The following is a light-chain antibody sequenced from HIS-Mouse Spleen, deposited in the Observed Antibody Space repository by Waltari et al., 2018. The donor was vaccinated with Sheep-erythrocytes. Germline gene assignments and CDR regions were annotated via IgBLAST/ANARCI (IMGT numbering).Light chain of an antibody. CDR3: CSYAGSYNHV. Sequence: HSALTQPRSVSGSPGQSVTISCTGTSSDVGCYNYVAWYQQHPGKAPKLLIYDVSKRPSGVPDRFSGSKSGNTASLTISGLQAEDEADYYCCSYAGSYNHVFATGTKVTVL. CDR1: SSDVGCYNY. V-gene: IGLV2-11*01. CDR2: DVS. J-gene: IGLJ1*01.